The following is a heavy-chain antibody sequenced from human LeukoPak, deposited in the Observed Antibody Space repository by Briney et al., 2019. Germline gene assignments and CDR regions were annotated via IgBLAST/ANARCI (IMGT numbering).Heavy chain of an antibody. Sequence: GRSLRLSCAASGFTFSSYWMHWVRQAPGKGLMWVSRINGDGSSTSYADSVKGRSTISRDNAKNTLYLQMNSLRADDTAVYYCARRYCSTTSCVNWFDSWGQGTLVTVSS. D-gene: IGHD2-2*01. V-gene: IGHV3-74*01. CDR3: ARRYCSTTSCVNWFDS. J-gene: IGHJ5*01. CDR1: GFTFSSYW. CDR2: INGDGSST.